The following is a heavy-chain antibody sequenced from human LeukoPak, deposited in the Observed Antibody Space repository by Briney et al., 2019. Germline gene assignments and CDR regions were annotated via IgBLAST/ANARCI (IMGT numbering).Heavy chain of an antibody. CDR2: ISYDGSNK. D-gene: IGHD5-18*01. J-gene: IGHJ6*02. CDR3: VKDQGGGYRYGANYYYAMDV. CDR1: GFTFSSYG. V-gene: IGHV3-30*18. Sequence: GGSLRLSCAASGFTFSSYGMHWVRQAPGKGLEWVAVISYDGSNKYYADSVKGRFTISRDNSKNTLYLQMNSLRAEDTAVYYCVKDQGGGYRYGANYYYAMDVWDQGITVTVSS.